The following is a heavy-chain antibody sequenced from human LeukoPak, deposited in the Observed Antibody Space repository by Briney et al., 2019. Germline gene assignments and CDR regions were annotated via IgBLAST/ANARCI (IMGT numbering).Heavy chain of an antibody. Sequence: GASVKVSCKASGGTFSSYAISWVRQAPGQGLEWMGGIIPIFGTANYAQKFQGRVTITADESTSTAYMELSSLRSEDTAVCYCARGAMVKGVTLYYFDYWGQGTLVTVSS. D-gene: IGHD3-10*01. J-gene: IGHJ4*02. CDR3: ARGAMVKGVTLYYFDY. CDR2: IIPIFGTA. V-gene: IGHV1-69*13. CDR1: GGTFSSYA.